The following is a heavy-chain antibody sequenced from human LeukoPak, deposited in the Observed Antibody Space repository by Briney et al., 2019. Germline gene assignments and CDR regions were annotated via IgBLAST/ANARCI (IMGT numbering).Heavy chain of an antibody. D-gene: IGHD3-10*01. CDR1: GYTFTGYY. J-gene: IGHJ5*02. Sequence: GASVKVSCKAPGYTFTGYYMHWVRQAPGQGLEWMGWINPNSGGTNYAQKFQGRVTMTRDTSISTAYMELSRLRSDDTAVYYCARGELLWFGELFSWFDPWGQGTLVTVSS. CDR2: INPNSGGT. CDR3: ARGELLWFGELFSWFDP. V-gene: IGHV1-2*02.